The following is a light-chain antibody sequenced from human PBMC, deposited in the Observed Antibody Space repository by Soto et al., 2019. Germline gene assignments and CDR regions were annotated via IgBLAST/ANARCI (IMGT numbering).Light chain of an antibody. CDR2: RDN. CDR3: AAWDDSLSGLYV. J-gene: IGLJ1*01. CDR1: SSNIGAGYD. V-gene: IGLV1-47*01. Sequence: QSVLTQPPSVSGAPGQRVTISCTGSSSNIGAGYDVHWYQQLPGTAPKLLMYRDNLRPSGVPDRFSGSKSGTSASLAISGLRSEDEADYYCAAWDDSLSGLYVFGTGTKLTVL.